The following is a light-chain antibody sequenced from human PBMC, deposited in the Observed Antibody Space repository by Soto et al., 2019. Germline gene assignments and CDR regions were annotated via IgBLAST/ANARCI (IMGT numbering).Light chain of an antibody. CDR2: GAS. V-gene: IGKV3-15*01. CDR3: QQYNTWPPYT. CDR1: QSVSSD. Sequence: EIVMTQSPATLSVSPGERGTLSCRASQSVSSDLAWYLQKPGQAPRLLVYGASTRATGIPARFSGSGSGTEFTLTISSLQSEDFAVYYCQQYNTWPPYTFGQGTKLEIK. J-gene: IGKJ2*01.